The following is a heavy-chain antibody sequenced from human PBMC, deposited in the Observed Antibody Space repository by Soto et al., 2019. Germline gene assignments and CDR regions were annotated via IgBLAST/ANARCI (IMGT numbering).Heavy chain of an antibody. CDR1: GGTFSSYT. J-gene: IGHJ4*02. Sequence: SVKVSCKASGGTFSSYTISWVRQAPGQGLEWMGRIIPILGIVNYAQKFQGRVTITADKSTSTAYMELSSLRSEDTAVYYCARDRSRDQLLNDYWGQGTLVTVSS. CDR2: IIPILGIV. V-gene: IGHV1-69*04. D-gene: IGHD2-2*01. CDR3: ARDRSRDQLLNDY.